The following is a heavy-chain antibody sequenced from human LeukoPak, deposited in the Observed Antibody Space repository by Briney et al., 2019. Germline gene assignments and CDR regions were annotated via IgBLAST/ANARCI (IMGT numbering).Heavy chain of an antibody. CDR1: GFTFSNTW. V-gene: IGHV3-7*01. CDR3: ARDQSGSLDY. CDR2: INQDGSTK. D-gene: IGHD1-26*01. J-gene: IGHJ4*02. Sequence: PGGSLRLSCAASGFTFSNTWMAWVRQAPGKGLESVANINQDGSTKHYVDSVKGRFTISRDNAKNSLYLQMNSLRAEDTAVYYCARDQSGSLDYWGQGTLVTVSS.